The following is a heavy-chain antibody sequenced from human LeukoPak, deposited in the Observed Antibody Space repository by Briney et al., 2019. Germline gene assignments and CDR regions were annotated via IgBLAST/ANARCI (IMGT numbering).Heavy chain of an antibody. D-gene: IGHD3-3*01. CDR1: GGSISSSSYY. J-gene: IGHJ4*02. V-gene: IGHV4-39*01. Sequence: PSETLSLTCTVSGGSISSSSYYWGWIRQPPGKGLEWIGSIYYSGSTYYNPSLKSRVTISVDTSKNQFSLKLSSVTAADTAVYYCARQVEWLLNYWGQGTLVTVSS. CDR3: ARQVEWLLNY. CDR2: IYYSGST.